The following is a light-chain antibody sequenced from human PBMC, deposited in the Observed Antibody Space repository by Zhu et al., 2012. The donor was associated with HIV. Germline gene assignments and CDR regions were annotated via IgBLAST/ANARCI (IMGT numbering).Light chain of an antibody. J-gene: IGKJ2*01. V-gene: IGKV1-13*02. CDR2: DAS. CDR3: QHYVPSPMYT. CDR1: QGISSA. Sequence: AIQLTQSPSSLSASVGDRVTITCRASQGISSALAWYQQKPGKAPKLLMYDASSLESGVPSRFSGSGSGTDFTLTISSLQPEDFAVYYCQHYVPSPMYTFGQGTKLEIK.